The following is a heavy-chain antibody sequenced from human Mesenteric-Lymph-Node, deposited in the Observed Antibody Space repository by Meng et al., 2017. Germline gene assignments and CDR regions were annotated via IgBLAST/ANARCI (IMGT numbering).Heavy chain of an antibody. D-gene: IGHD6-19*01. V-gene: IGHV1-46*01. CDR3: AREYTSSVVGYDL. CDR2: ITPNGGAT. Sequence: ASVKVSCKASGDTFTNYYIHWVRQAPGQGLEWMGIITPNGGATVYAQKFQGRVTLTWDTSTSTLYMELSSLTSDDTAVYYCAREYTSSVVGYDLWGQGTLVTVSS. CDR1: GDTFTNYY. J-gene: IGHJ5*02.